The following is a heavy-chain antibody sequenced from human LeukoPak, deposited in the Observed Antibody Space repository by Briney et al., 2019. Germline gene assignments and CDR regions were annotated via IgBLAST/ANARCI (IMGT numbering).Heavy chain of an antibody. D-gene: IGHD3-10*01. V-gene: IGHV3-30-3*01. Sequence: GGSLRLSCAASGFTFSSYAMHWVRQAPGKGLEWVAVISYDGSNKYYADSVKGRFTISRDNSKNTLYLQMNSLRAEDTAVYYCARDVLTYGSYFDYWGQGTLVTVSS. CDR3: ARDVLTYGSYFDY. CDR1: GFTFSSYA. J-gene: IGHJ4*02. CDR2: ISYDGSNK.